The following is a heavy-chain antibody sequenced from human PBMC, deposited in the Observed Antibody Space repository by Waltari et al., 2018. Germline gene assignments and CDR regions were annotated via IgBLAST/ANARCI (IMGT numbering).Heavy chain of an antibody. CDR1: GFTFRSYA. D-gene: IGHD3-16*01. Sequence: EVELLESGGNLVQPGGSLTLSCAASGFTFRSYAMGGVRQAPGKGLEWVSALAGNEGTYAATPYYTDSVLGRFTVSRDNSKNTLYLQMNNLRSEDTAIYYCARFLWRVSYGLDVWGQGAAVTVSS. CDR3: ARFLWRVSYGLDV. CDR2: LAGNEGTYAATP. V-gene: IGHV3-23*01. J-gene: IGHJ6*02.